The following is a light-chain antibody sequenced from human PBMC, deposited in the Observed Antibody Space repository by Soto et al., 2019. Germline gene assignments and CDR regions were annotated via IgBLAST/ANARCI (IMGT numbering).Light chain of an antibody. CDR3: QQSYSALVA. CDR2: AAS. Sequence: DIKMTQSPSSRSASVGYIVTITCRATQSISRSLNWYQQKPGKAPELLIYAASSLQSGVPSRFSGSGSGTDFTLTISSLQPEDSATYYCQQSYSALVAFGQGTKVDIK. J-gene: IGKJ1*01. V-gene: IGKV1-39*01. CDR1: QSISRS.